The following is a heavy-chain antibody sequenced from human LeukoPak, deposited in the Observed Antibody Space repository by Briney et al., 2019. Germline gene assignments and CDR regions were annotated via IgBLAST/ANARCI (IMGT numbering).Heavy chain of an antibody. CDR2: INQDGSEK. CDR3: AKTTVTTRGAHPYFDY. Sequence: GGSLRLSCAASGFTFSSYWMSWVRQAPGMGLEWVANINQDGSEKYYVDSVKGRFTTSRDNAKNSLYLQMNSLRAEDTAVYYCAKTTVTTRGAHPYFDYWGQGTLVTVSS. V-gene: IGHV3-7*01. J-gene: IGHJ4*02. CDR1: GFTFSSYW. D-gene: IGHD4-17*01.